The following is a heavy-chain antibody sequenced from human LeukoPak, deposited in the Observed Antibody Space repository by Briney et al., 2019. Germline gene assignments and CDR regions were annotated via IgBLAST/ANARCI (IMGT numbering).Heavy chain of an antibody. CDR3: ARMAMDPAMVTNFFDL. Sequence: GASVKISCKASGYTFTDYYMYWVRQAPGQGPECMGVIHPSGGGTTYAQKFQGRVTLTKDTATSTVYIELSSLRSDDTAVYYCARMAMDPAMVTNFFDLWGQGTPLIVSA. D-gene: IGHD5-18*01. CDR1: GYTFTDYY. J-gene: IGHJ4*02. CDR2: IHPSGGGT. V-gene: IGHV1-46*01.